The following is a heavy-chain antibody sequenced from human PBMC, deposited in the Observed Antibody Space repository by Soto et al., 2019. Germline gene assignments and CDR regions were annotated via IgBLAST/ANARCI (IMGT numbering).Heavy chain of an antibody. V-gene: IGHV4-30-4*01. D-gene: IGHD3-3*01. CDR1: GGSISSGDYY. Sequence: SETLSLTCTVSGGSISSGDYYWSWIRQPPGKGLEWIGYIYYSGSTYYNPSLKSRVTISVDTSKNQFSLKLSSVTAADTAVYYCARTYYDFWSGYYTPGLWFDPWGQGTLVTVSS. J-gene: IGHJ5*02. CDR3: ARTYYDFWSGYYTPGLWFDP. CDR2: IYYSGST.